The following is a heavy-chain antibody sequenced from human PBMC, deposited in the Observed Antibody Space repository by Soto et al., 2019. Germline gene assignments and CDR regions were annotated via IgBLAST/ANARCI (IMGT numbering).Heavy chain of an antibody. D-gene: IGHD6-13*01. Sequence: GGSLRLSCAASGFTFSSYLMSWVRQSPGKGLEWVANIKQDGSEKYYVDSVRGRFTISRDNAKNSLYLQMNSLRAEDTAVYYCAREDRGDSLYYYYYYGMDVWGQGTTVTV. J-gene: IGHJ6*02. CDR3: AREDRGDSLYYYYYYGMDV. CDR1: GFTFSSYL. CDR2: IKQDGSEK. V-gene: IGHV3-7*01.